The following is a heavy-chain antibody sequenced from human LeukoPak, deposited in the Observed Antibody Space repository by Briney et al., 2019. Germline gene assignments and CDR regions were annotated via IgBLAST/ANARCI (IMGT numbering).Heavy chain of an antibody. CDR1: GGSFSGYY. CDR3: ACTAGY. Sequence: SETLSLTCAVYGGSFSGYYWNWIRQPPGKGLEWIGEINHSGSTNYNPFLKSRVTISVDTSKNQFSLKLSSVTAADTAVYYCACTAGYWGQGTLVTVSS. CDR2: INHSGST. J-gene: IGHJ4*02. V-gene: IGHV4-34*01. D-gene: IGHD2-8*01.